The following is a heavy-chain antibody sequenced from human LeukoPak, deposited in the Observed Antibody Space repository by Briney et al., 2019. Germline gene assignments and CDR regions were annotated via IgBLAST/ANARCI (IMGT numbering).Heavy chain of an antibody. Sequence: SDTLSLTCVVSGYSISSGYQWAWIRQPPGKGLEWIGSTFHTGSAHYNPSLKSRVTISVDTSNNQFSLRLDSVTAADTAVYYCARDPRWLTPDCTSISCYENYFDPWGQGTLVTVSS. CDR1: GYSISSGYQ. D-gene: IGHD2-2*01. CDR3: ARDPRWLTPDCTSISCYENYFDP. J-gene: IGHJ5*02. CDR2: TFHTGSA. V-gene: IGHV4-38-2*02.